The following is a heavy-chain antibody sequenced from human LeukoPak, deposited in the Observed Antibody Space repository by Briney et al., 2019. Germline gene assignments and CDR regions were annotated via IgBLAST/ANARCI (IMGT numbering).Heavy chain of an antibody. D-gene: IGHD6-19*01. J-gene: IGHJ4*02. CDR3: ASSRPDRAVAGIYFDY. V-gene: IGHV4-61*02. CDR2: IYTSGST. CDR1: GGSISSGSYY. Sequence: SQTLSLTCTVSGGSISSGSYYWSWIRQPAGKGLEWIGRIYTSGSTNYNPSLKSRVTMSVDTSKNQFSLKLSSVTAADTAVYYCASSRPDRAVAGIYFDYWGQGTLVTVSS.